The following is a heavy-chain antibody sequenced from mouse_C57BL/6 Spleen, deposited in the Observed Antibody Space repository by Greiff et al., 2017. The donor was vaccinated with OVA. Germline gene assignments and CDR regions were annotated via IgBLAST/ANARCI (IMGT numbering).Heavy chain of an antibody. CDR2: INPYNGGT. J-gene: IGHJ1*03. CDR3: VPYYGPSAGYFDV. Sequence: EVQLQESGPVLVKPGASVKMSCKASGYTFTDYYMNWVKQSHGKSLEWIGVINPYNGGTSYNQKFKGKATLTVDKSSSTAYMELNSLTSEDSAVYYCVPYYGPSAGYFDVWGTGTTVTVSS. D-gene: IGHD1-1*01. V-gene: IGHV1-19*01. CDR1: GYTFTDYY.